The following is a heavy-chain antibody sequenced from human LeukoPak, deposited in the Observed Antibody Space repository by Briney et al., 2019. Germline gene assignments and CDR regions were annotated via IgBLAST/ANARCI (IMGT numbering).Heavy chain of an antibody. CDR2: INGGNGNA. J-gene: IGHJ1*01. V-gene: IGHV1-3*01. D-gene: IGHD3-22*01. CDR1: GYTFINYG. CDR3: ARVPLHDSSGHYYPH. Sequence: ASVKVSCKTSGYTFINYGMHWVRQAPGQRLEWMGWINGGNGNAKYSQNFQGRVTIIRDTSASTAYMELSSLRSEDTAVYYCARVPLHDSSGHYYPHWGQGTLVTVSS.